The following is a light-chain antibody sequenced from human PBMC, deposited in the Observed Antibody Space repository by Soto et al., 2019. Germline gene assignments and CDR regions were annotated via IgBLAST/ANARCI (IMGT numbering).Light chain of an antibody. CDR2: SND. V-gene: IGLV2-14*03. J-gene: IGLJ3*02. CDR1: NNDIGSYDY. CDR3: QSYDSSLSGSV. Sequence: QSALTQPASVSGSPGQSITISCAGTNNDIGSYDYVSWYQHHPGTVPKLLIYSNDNRPSGVPDRFSGSKSGTSASLAITGLQAEDEADYYCQSYDSSLSGSVFGGGTKLTVL.